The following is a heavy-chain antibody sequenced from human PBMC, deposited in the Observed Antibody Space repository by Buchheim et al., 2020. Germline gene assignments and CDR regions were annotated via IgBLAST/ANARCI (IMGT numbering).Heavy chain of an antibody. D-gene: IGHD7-27*01. Sequence: QVQLQQWGAGLLKPSETLSLTCAVYGGSFSGYYWSWIRQPPGKGLEWIGYIYYSGSTNYNPSLKSRVTISVDTSKNQFSLKLSSVTAADTAVYYCARGPGDFYYYGMDVWGQGTT. V-gene: IGHV4-34*11. CDR1: GGSFSGYY. J-gene: IGHJ6*02. CDR2: IYYSGST. CDR3: ARGPGDFYYYGMDV.